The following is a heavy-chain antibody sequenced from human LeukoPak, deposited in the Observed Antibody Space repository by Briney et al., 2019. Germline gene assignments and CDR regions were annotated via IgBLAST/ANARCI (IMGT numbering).Heavy chain of an antibody. D-gene: IGHD3-3*01. V-gene: IGHV1-69*13. CDR1: GGTFSSYA. CDR2: IIPIFGTA. Sequence: GASVKVSCKASGGTFSSYAISWVRQAPGQGLEWMGGIIPIFGTANYAQKFQGRVTITADESTSTAYMELSSLRSEDTAVYYCARVDRDFTIFLPFDYWGQGTLVTVSS. J-gene: IGHJ4*02. CDR3: ARVDRDFTIFLPFDY.